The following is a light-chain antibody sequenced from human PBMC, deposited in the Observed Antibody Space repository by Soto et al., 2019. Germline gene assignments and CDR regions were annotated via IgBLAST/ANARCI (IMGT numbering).Light chain of an antibody. CDR1: QSVSSY. CDR2: DAS. J-gene: IGKJ1*01. V-gene: IGKV3D-11*02. CDR3: QHRSYRQWT. Sequence: EIVLTHSLATLSLSPGERATLSCRASQSVSSYLAWYQQKPGQARRLLIYDASNRATGIPARFSGSGSGTDFTLTSSRLEAEDFAVYCCQHRSYRQWTVGEGTKVDIK.